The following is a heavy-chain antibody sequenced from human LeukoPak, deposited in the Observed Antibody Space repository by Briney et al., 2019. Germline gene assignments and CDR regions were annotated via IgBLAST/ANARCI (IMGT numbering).Heavy chain of an antibody. V-gene: IGHV3-21*01. CDR1: GFTFSSYS. J-gene: IGHJ6*02. Sequence: KSGGSLRLSCAASGFTFSSYSMNWVRQAPGKGLEWVSSISSSSSYIYYADPVKGRFTISRDNAKNSLYLQMNSLRAEDTAVYYCARDLYDILTGGYYYYGMDVWGQGTTVTVSS. CDR2: ISSSSSYI. D-gene: IGHD3-9*01. CDR3: ARDLYDILTGGYYYYGMDV.